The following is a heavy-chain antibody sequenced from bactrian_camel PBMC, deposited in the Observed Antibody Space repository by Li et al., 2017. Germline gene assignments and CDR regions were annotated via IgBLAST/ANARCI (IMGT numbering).Heavy chain of an antibody. J-gene: IGHJ4*01. V-gene: IGHV3S53*01. CDR1: TYTYTNNYC. CDR3: ANLDGHY. CDR2: ISANGIA. Sequence: HVQLVESGGGSVQAGGSLRLSCTFSTYTYTNNYCLGWFRQAPGKERVGIASISANGIATYADSVKGRFTISRDNANRVYLQMNSLKPEDTAMYYCANLDGHYWGQGTQVTVS.